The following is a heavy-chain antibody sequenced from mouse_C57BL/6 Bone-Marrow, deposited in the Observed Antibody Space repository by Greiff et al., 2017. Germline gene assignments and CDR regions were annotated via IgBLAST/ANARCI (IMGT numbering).Heavy chain of an antibody. J-gene: IGHJ4*01. CDR2: ISSGGDYI. CDR3: TRGYDYDDYYYAMDY. CDR1: GFTFSSYA. D-gene: IGHD2-4*01. V-gene: IGHV5-9-1*02. Sequence: EVKVVESGEGLVKPGGSLKLSCAASGFTFSSYAMSWVRQTPEKRLEWVAYISSGGDYIYYADTVKGRFTIARDNARNTLYLQMISLKSEDTAMYYCTRGYDYDDYYYAMDYWGQGTSVTVSS.